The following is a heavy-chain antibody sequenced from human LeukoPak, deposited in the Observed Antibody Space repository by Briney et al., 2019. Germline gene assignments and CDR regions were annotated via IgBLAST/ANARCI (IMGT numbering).Heavy chain of an antibody. CDR3: AKSSGWYEVDY. Sequence: SETLSLTCAVYGGSFSGYYWSWIRQPPGKGLEWIGYIYYSGSTNYNPSLKSRVTISVDTSKNQFSLKLSSVTAADTAVYYCAKSSGWYEVDYWGQGTLVTVSS. V-gene: IGHV4-59*08. J-gene: IGHJ4*02. D-gene: IGHD6-19*01. CDR2: IYYSGST. CDR1: GGSFSGYY.